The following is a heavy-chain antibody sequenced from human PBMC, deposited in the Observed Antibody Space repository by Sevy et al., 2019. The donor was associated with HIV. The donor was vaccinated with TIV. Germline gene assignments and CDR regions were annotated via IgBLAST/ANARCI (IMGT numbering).Heavy chain of an antibody. Sequence: ASVKVSCKASGYTFTSYGISWERQAPGLGLEWMGWISAYNDNINYAQKLQGRVTMTTDTSTSTAYMERMSLGSDDTAVYYCARELDTAMVMLDYWGQGTLVTVSS. CDR2: ISAYNDNI. D-gene: IGHD5-18*01. V-gene: IGHV1-18*04. CDR3: ARELDTAMVMLDY. J-gene: IGHJ4*02. CDR1: GYTFTSYG.